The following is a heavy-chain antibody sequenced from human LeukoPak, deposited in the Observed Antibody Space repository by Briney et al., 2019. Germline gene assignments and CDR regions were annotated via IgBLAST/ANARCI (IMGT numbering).Heavy chain of an antibody. J-gene: IGHJ4*02. CDR2: IKSKTDGGTT. D-gene: IGHD2-2*01. CDR1: GFTFSNAW. Sequence: PGGSLRLSCAASGFTFSNAWMSWVRQAPGKGLEWVGRIKSKTDGGTTDYAAPVKGRFTISRDDSKDTLYLQMNSLKTEDTAVYHCTTYCSSTSCQELDYWGQGTLVTVSS. CDR3: TTYCSSTSCQELDY. V-gene: IGHV3-15*01.